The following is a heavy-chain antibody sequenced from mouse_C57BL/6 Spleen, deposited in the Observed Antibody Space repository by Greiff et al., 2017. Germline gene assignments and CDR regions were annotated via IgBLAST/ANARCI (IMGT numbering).Heavy chain of an antibody. CDR3: AMRDYYGSSYQNYAMDY. CDR2: ISDGGSYT. D-gene: IGHD1-1*01. V-gene: IGHV5-4*03. J-gene: IGHJ4*01. Sequence: EVKLMESGGGLVKPGGSLKLSCAASGFTFSSYAMSWVRQTPEKRLEWVATISDGGSYTYYPDNVKGRFTISRDNAKNNLYLQMSHLKPEDTAMYYCAMRDYYGSSYQNYAMDYWGQGTSVTVSS. CDR1: GFTFSSYA.